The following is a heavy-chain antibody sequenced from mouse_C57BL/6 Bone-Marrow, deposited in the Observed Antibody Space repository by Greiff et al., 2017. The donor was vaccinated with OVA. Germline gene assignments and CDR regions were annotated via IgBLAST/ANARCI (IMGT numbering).Heavy chain of an antibody. CDR3: ARDDYYAMDY. J-gene: IGHJ4*01. Sequence: EVMLVESGGGLVQPGGSLKLSCAASGFTFSDYYMYWVRQTPEKRLEWVAYISNGGGSTYYPDTVKVRFTISRDNAKNTLYLQMSRLKSEDTAMYYCARDDYYAMDYWGQGTSVTVSS. V-gene: IGHV5-12*01. CDR1: GFTFSDYY. CDR2: ISNGGGST.